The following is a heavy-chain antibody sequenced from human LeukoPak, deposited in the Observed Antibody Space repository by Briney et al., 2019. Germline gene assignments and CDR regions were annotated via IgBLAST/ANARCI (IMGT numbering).Heavy chain of an antibody. CDR3: ASPFAARPNDY. D-gene: IGHD6-6*01. J-gene: IGHJ4*02. CDR1: GGSISSSSYY. CDR2: IYYSGST. Sequence: PETLSLTCTVSGGSISSSSYYWGWIRQPPGKGLEWIGSIYYSGSTYYNPSLKSRVTISVDTSKNQFSLKLSSVTAADTAVYYCASPFAARPNDYWGQGTLVTVSS. V-gene: IGHV4-39*01.